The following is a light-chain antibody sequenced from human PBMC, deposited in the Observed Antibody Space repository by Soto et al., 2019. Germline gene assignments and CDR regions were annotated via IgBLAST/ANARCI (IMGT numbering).Light chain of an antibody. J-gene: IGKJ2*01. CDR1: LSVLYSSNYKNY. CDR2: WAS. Sequence: DIVMAQSADSLAVSLGERATINCTSSLSVLYSSNYKNYLAWYQQKPGQPHTLLIYWASTRESGVIDRFTGSGSGKDFTLTISRLQAEDVAVYYCQQYYSTPVTFGQGTKLEIK. CDR3: QQYYSTPVT. V-gene: IGKV4-1*01.